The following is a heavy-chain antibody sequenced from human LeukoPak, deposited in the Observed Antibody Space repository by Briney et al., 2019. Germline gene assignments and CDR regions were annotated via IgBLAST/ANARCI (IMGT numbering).Heavy chain of an antibody. V-gene: IGHV4-39*07. CDR2: IYYSGST. Sequence: SETLSLTCTVSGGSISGSSYYWGWIRQPPGKGLEWIGSIYYSGSTYYNPSLKSRVTISVDTSKNQFSLKLSSVTAADTAVYYCARVAPSHLDYWGQGTLVTVSS. CDR3: ARVAPSHLDY. CDR1: GGSISGSSYY. J-gene: IGHJ4*02.